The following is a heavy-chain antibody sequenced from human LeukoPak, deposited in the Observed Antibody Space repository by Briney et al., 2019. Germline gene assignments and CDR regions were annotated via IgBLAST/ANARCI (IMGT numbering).Heavy chain of an antibody. V-gene: IGHV1-18*04. J-gene: IGHJ4*02. Sequence: GASVKVSCKASGYTFTGYYMHWVRQAPGQGLQWMGWINPYNGHTNYAQKLQGRVSMTTDTSTRTASMELRSLRSDDTAVYYCARGELWFGELSAAGAFDYWGQGTLVTVSS. CDR1: GYTFTGYY. CDR2: INPYNGHT. D-gene: IGHD3-10*01. CDR3: ARGELWFGELSAAGAFDY.